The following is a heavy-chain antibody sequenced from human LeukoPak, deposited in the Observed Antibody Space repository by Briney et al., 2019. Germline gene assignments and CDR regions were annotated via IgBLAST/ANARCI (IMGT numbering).Heavy chain of an antibody. CDR3: ARDHDSSGYRYFDY. Sequence: ASVTVSCTASGYTFTSYGISWVRQAPGQGLEWMGWISAYNGNTNYAQKLQGRVTMTTDTSTSTAYMELRSLRSDDTAVYYCARDHDSSGYRYFDYWGQGTLVTVSS. J-gene: IGHJ4*02. CDR2: ISAYNGNT. D-gene: IGHD3-22*01. V-gene: IGHV1-18*01. CDR1: GYTFTSYG.